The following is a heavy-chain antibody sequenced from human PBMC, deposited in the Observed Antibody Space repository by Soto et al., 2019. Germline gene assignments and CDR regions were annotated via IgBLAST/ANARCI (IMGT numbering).Heavy chain of an antibody. CDR1: GFTFSGYW. D-gene: IGHD2-15*01. V-gene: IGHV3-7*01. CDR3: ARDGYCSGGRCYRRNDY. J-gene: IGHJ4*02. CDR2: IKDDGSEK. Sequence: VQLVESGGGLVQPGGSLRLSCAASGFTFSGYWMTWARQAPGKGLEWVAQIKDDGSEKCYVDSVKGRFTISRDNADNLLYLQMNSLRAEDTAVYSCARDGYCSGGRCYRRNDYWGQGTLVIVSS.